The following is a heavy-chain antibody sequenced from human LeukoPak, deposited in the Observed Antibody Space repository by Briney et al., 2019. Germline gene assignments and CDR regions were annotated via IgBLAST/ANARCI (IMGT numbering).Heavy chain of an antibody. J-gene: IGHJ4*02. Sequence: ASVKVSCKASGYTFTGYYMHWVRQAPGQGLEWMGWINPNNGGTNYAQKFQGRVTMTRDTSISTAYMELSRLRSDDTAVYYCARDSESWELGYWGQGTLVTVSS. CDR3: ARDSESWELGY. V-gene: IGHV1-2*02. D-gene: IGHD1-26*01. CDR2: INPNNGGT. CDR1: GYTFTGYY.